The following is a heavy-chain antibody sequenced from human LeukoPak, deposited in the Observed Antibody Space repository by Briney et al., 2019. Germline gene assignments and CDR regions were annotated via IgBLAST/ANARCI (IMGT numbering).Heavy chain of an antibody. CDR3: TRDLGRSYDILTGYYYGMDV. Sequence: GGSLRLSCTASGFTFGDYAMSWFRQAPGKGLEWVGFIRSKAYGGTTEYAASVKGRFTISRDDSKSIAYLQMNSLKTEDTAVYYCTRDLGRSYDILTGYYYGMDVWGQGTTVTVSS. CDR2: IRSKAYGGTT. CDR1: GFTFGDYA. J-gene: IGHJ6*02. D-gene: IGHD3-9*01. V-gene: IGHV3-49*03.